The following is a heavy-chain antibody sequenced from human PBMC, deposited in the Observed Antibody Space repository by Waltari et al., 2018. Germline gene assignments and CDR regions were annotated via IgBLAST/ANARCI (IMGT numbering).Heavy chain of an antibody. Sequence: QIQLQESGPGLLKPSETLSPTCDVSTYAINSGFYWGWIRQPPGRGLEWIATTYHDGTTFYNPSLKSRVTISMDTSKNQFFLKLNSVTAADTAMYYCTRQALGYCTSAACRRLESWGQGTLVTVSS. J-gene: IGHJ4*02. CDR3: TRQALGYCTSAACRRLES. CDR1: TYAINSGFY. D-gene: IGHD2-2*03. V-gene: IGHV4-38-2*01. CDR2: TYHDGTT.